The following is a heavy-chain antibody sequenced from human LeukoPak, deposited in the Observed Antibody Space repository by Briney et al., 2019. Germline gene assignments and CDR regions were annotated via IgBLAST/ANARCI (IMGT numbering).Heavy chain of an antibody. V-gene: IGHV3-74*01. J-gene: IGHJ4*02. CDR1: GFTFGSYW. CDR3: ARDLGLDYGGSQ. Sequence: PGGSLRLSCAASGFTFGSYWMLWVLQAPGKGLLCVSHINSDGSSTNYADPVKGRFTISRDNAKNTLYLQMNTLRAEDTAVYYCARDLGLDYGGSQWGQGTLVTVSS. D-gene: IGHD4-23*01. CDR2: INSDGSST.